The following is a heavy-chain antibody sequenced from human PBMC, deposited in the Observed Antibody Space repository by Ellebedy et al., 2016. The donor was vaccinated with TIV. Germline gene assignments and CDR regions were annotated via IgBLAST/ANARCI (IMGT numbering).Heavy chain of an antibody. V-gene: IGHV4-31*03. J-gene: IGHJ5*02. CDR1: GGSISSGGYY. D-gene: IGHD1-1*01. CDR2: IYYSGST. CDR3: ARDNWNDGVNWFDP. Sequence: MPSETLSLTCTVSGGSISSGGYYWSWIRQHPGKGLEWIGYIYYSGSTYYNPSLKSRVTISVDTSKNQFSLKLSSVTAADTAVYYCARDNWNDGVNWFDPWGQGTLVTVSS.